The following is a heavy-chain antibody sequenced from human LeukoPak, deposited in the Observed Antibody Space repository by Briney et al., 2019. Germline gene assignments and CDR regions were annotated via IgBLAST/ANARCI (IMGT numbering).Heavy chain of an antibody. CDR2: INPNSGGT. J-gene: IGHJ5*02. Sequence: ASVTVSCKASVYTFTDYYMHWVRQAPGQEGEWMGWINPNSGGTNYAQKFQGTFTITSDTSISTAYIELSRLRSDHTAVYYCASDAVLRYFDWLPPGLNWFDHWGQGTLVTVSS. CDR3: ASDAVLRYFDWLPPGLNWFDH. D-gene: IGHD3-9*01. V-gene: IGHV1-2*02. CDR1: VYTFTDYY.